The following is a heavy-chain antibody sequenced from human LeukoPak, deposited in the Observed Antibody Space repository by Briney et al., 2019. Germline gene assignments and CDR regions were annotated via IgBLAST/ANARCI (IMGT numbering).Heavy chain of an antibody. CDR3: ARDSSGWAYYYYGMDV. CDR2: INPNSGGT. V-gene: IGHV1-2*02. J-gene: IGHJ6*02. Sequence: GASVKVSCKASGYTFTGYYMHWVRQAPGQGLEWMGWINPNSGGTNYAQKFQGRVTMTRDTSISTAYMELSRLRSDDTAVCYCARDSSGWAYYYYGMDVWGQGTTVTVSS. D-gene: IGHD6-19*01. CDR1: GYTFTGYY.